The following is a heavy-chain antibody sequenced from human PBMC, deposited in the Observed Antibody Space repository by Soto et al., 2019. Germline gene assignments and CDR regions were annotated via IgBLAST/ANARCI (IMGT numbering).Heavy chain of an antibody. CDR3: ARLDYGDYYYYYYMDV. CDR2: IYYSGST. V-gene: IGHV4-59*08. CDR1: GGSISSYY. D-gene: IGHD4-17*01. Sequence: ETLSLTCTVSGGSISSYYWSWIRQPPGKGLEWIGYIYYSGSTNYNPSLKSRVTISVDTSKNQFSLKLSSVTAADTAVYYCARLDYGDYYYYYYMDVWGKGTTVTVSS. J-gene: IGHJ6*03.